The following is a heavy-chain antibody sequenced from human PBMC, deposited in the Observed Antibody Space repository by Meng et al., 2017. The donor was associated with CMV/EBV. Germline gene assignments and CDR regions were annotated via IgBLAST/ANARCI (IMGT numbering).Heavy chain of an antibody. D-gene: IGHD3-3*01. CDR3: AGNPQKGYDFWSGYSQTRNDAFDI. V-gene: IGHV1-8*03. CDR2: MNPNSGNT. CDR1: GYTFTSYD. J-gene: IGHJ3*02. Sequence: ASVKVSCKASGYTFTSYDINWVRQATGQGLEWMGWMNPNSGNTGYAQKFQGRVTITRNTSISTAYMELSSLRSEDTAVYYCAGNPQKGYDFWSGYSQTRNDAFDIWGQGTMVTVSS.